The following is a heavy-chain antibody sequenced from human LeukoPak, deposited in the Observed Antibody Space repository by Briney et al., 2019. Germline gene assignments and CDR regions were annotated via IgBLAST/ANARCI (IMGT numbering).Heavy chain of an antibody. Sequence: RGESLKISCKGSGYSFTSYWIGWVRQMPGKGLEWMGIIYPGDSDTRYSPSFQGQVTISADKSISTAYLQWSSLKASDTAMYYCARGEDSSGWHPNWFDPWGQGTLVTVSS. CDR2: IYPGDSDT. CDR1: GYSFTSYW. J-gene: IGHJ5*02. D-gene: IGHD6-19*01. CDR3: ARGEDSSGWHPNWFDP. V-gene: IGHV5-51*01.